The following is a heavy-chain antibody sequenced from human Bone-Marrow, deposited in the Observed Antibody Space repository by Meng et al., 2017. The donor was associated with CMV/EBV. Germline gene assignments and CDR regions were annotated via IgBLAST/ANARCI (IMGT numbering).Heavy chain of an antibody. CDR2: IYYSGST. V-gene: IGHV4-59*01. CDR3: ARGYYDFWSGYTWYYGMDV. CDR1: GGSISSYY. Sequence: LRLSCTVSGGSISSYYWSWIRQPPGKGLEWIGYIYYSGSTNYNPSLKSRVTISVDTSKNQFSLKLSSVTAADTAVYYCARGYYDFWSGYTWYYGMDVWGQGTTVTVSS. D-gene: IGHD3-3*01. J-gene: IGHJ6*02.